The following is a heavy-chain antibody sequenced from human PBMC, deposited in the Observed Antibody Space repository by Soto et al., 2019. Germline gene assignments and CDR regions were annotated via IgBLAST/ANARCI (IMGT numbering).Heavy chain of an antibody. J-gene: IGHJ6*02. CDR1: GGSINSGGYY. D-gene: IGHD4-17*01. Sequence: SETLSLTCTVSGGSINSGGYYWTWIRQHPGKGLEWIGHIYQSGSAYYNPSLKSRVTMSVDTSKNQFSLKLTSVTAADTAVYYCARTARATVTMGGYYYYDMDVWGQGTTVTVSS. CDR2: IYQSGSA. CDR3: ARTARATVTMGGYYYYDMDV. V-gene: IGHV4-31*03.